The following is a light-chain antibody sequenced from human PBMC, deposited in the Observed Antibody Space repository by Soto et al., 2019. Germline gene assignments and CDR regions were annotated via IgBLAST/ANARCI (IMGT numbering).Light chain of an antibody. J-gene: IGKJ5*01. Sequence: EIVLTQSPATLSDSPGERATLPSTASQSVSSYLAWYQQKPGQAPRLLIYDASNRATGIPARFSGSGSETDFPLTISRLVPEDFAVYYCQQRSNWPPNTFGQGTRLEIK. CDR2: DAS. V-gene: IGKV3-11*01. CDR3: QQRSNWPPNT. CDR1: QSVSSY.